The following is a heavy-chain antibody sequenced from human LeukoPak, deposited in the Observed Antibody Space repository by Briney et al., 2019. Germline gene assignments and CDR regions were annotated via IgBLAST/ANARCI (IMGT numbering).Heavy chain of an antibody. V-gene: IGHV1-24*01. CDR1: GYTLTELS. Sequence: ASVKVSCKVSGYTLTELSMHWVRQAPGKGLEWMGGFDPEDGETIYAQKFQGRVTMTEDTSTDTAYMELSSLRSEDTAVYYCATEVYGGKYGSDAFDIWGQGTMVTVSS. D-gene: IGHD4-23*01. J-gene: IGHJ3*02. CDR2: FDPEDGET. CDR3: ATEVYGGKYGSDAFDI.